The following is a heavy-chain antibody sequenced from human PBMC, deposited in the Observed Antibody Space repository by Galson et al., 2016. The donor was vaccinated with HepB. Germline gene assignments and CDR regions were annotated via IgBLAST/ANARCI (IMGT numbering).Heavy chain of an antibody. D-gene: IGHD3-3*01. J-gene: IGHJ5*02. CDR3: ARGTYYDSATRFDP. CDR1: GSISSSSDY. Sequence: GSISSSSDYWGWIRQPPGKGLEWIGNIYYSGSTYYNPSLKSRVTISVDMSKKQFTLELTSVTAADTAIYYCARGTYYDSATRFDPWGQGTPVTVAS. V-gene: IGHV4-39*06. CDR2: IYYSGST.